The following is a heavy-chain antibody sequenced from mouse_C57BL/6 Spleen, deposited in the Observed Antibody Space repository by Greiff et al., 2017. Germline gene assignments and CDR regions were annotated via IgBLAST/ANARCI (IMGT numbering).Heavy chain of an antibody. CDR3: ASDLDYGFAY. J-gene: IGHJ3*01. CDR1: GFSLTSYG. D-gene: IGHD2-4*01. V-gene: IGHV2-6*01. Sequence: QVQLKQSGPGLVAPSQSLSITCTVSGFSLTSYGVDWVRQSPGKGLEWLGVIWGVGSTNYTSALKSRLSISKDNSKSQVFLKMNSLQTDDTAMYYCASDLDYGFAYWGQGTLVTVSA. CDR2: IWGVGST.